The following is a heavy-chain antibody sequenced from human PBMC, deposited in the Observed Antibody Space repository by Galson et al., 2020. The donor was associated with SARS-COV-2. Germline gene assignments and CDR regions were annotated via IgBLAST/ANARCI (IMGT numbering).Heavy chain of an antibody. CDR3: ARGDMGNDYFDY. Sequence: ALHGESLKISCAVSGFTFSSYWMHWVRQAPGKGLVWVSRIYSEGSRTSYADSVKGRFTISGDNAKNTLYLQMNSLRAEDTAVYYCARGDMGNDYFDYWGQGTLVTVSS. J-gene: IGHJ4*02. D-gene: IGHD7-27*01. CDR1: GFTFSSYW. V-gene: IGHV3-74*01. CDR2: IYSEGSRT.